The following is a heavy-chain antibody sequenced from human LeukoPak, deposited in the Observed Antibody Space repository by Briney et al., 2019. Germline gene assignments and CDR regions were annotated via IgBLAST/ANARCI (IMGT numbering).Heavy chain of an antibody. Sequence: PGGSLRLSCAASGFTFSSYGMHWVRQAPGKGLEWVAVISYDGSNEYYADSVKGRFTISRDNSKNTLYLQMNSLRAEDTAVYYCAKDHSGDYGDYDYWGQGTLVTVSS. CDR1: GFTFSSYG. D-gene: IGHD4-17*01. J-gene: IGHJ4*02. V-gene: IGHV3-30*18. CDR2: ISYDGSNE. CDR3: AKDHSGDYGDYDY.